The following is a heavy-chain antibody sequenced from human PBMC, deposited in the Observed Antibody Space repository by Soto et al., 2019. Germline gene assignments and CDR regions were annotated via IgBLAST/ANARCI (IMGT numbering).Heavy chain of an antibody. CDR1: GGSISSFY. CDR3: ARVIDSYGDYAFDY. J-gene: IGHJ4*02. Sequence: PSETLSLTCTVSGGSISSFYWSWIRQPPGKGLEWIGDFYNSGSTNYNPSLKSRITILVDTSKNQFSLKLSSVTAADTAVYYCARVIDSYGDYAFDYWGQGTLVTVSS. CDR2: FYNSGST. V-gene: IGHV4-59*01. D-gene: IGHD4-17*01.